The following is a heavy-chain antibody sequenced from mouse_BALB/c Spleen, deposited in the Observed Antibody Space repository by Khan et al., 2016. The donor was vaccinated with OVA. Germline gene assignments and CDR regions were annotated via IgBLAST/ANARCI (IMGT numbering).Heavy chain of an antibody. CDR1: GFSLTGYG. D-gene: IGHD2-10*01. Sequence: QVQLKQSRPGLVAPSQSLSITCTVSGFSLTGYGVNWVRQPPGKGLEWLGMIWGDGSTDYNSALKSRLSISKDNSKSQVFLKMNSLQTDDTARYYCARAYYGNYREAMDYWGQGTSVTVSS. CDR2: IWGDGST. J-gene: IGHJ4*01. V-gene: IGHV2-6-7*01. CDR3: ARAYYGNYREAMDY.